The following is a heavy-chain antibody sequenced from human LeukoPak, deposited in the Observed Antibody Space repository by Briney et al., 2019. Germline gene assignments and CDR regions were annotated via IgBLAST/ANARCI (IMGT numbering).Heavy chain of an antibody. CDR2: IYYSGST. CDR3: ARSLGGATIDY. D-gene: IGHD1-26*01. V-gene: IGHV4-61*01. CDR1: GGSVSSGSYY. Sequence: SETLSLTCTVSGGSVSSGSYYWSWIRQPPGKGLEWIGYIYYSGSTNYDPSLKSRVTISVDTSKNQFSLRLSSVTAADTAVYYCARSLGGATIDYWGQGTLVTVSS. J-gene: IGHJ4*02.